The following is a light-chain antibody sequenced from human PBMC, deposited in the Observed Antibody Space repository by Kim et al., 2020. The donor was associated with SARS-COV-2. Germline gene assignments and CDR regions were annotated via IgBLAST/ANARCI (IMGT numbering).Light chain of an antibody. V-gene: IGLV3-1*01. J-gene: IGLJ3*02. CDR2: QDT. CDR1: KLGDKY. Sequence: VSQGQTASVTCSGDKLGDKYASWYKKKAGQSPVLGIYQDTKRPSGIPERFSGSNSGNTATLTISGTQAMDEADYYCQAWDSSTGVFGGGTQLTVL. CDR3: QAWDSSTGV.